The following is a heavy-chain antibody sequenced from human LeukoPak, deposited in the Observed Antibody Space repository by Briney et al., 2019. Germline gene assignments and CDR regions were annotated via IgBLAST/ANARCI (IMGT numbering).Heavy chain of an antibody. D-gene: IGHD4-23*01. Sequence: GGPLRLSCAASGFTFSSYWMNWVRQAPGKGLVWVSRTASDGSSTTYADSVKGRFSISRDNAKNTLYLQMNSLRVEDTAVYYCARGRPHGNDYWGQGTLVTVSS. CDR2: TASDGSST. V-gene: IGHV3-74*01. CDR1: GFTFSSYW. CDR3: ARGRPHGNDY. J-gene: IGHJ4*02.